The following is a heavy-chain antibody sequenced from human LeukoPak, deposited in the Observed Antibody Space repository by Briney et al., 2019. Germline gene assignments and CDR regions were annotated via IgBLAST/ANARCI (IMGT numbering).Heavy chain of an antibody. CDR1: GFIFSSYT. V-gene: IGHV3-21*01. CDR3: ARALTTLTYEGY. J-gene: IGHJ4*02. Sequence: GGSLRLSCAASGFIFSSYTMHWIRQAPGKGLEWVSSISGSNSYIFYADSVKGRFTVSRDNAKDSLYLQMNSLRAEDTAVYYCARALTTLTYEGYWGQGTLVTVSS. D-gene: IGHD1-1*01. CDR2: ISGSNSYI.